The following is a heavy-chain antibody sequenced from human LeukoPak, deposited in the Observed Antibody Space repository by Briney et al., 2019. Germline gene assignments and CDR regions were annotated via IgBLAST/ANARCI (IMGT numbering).Heavy chain of an antibody. CDR3: ARDQTPGAFDI. CDR1: GLTFSSYS. Sequence: GGSLRLSCAASGLTFSSYSMNWVRQAPGKGLEWVSSISSSSSYIYYADSVKGRFTISRDNAKNSLYLQMNSLRAEDTAVYYCARDQTPGAFDIWGQGTMVTVSS. V-gene: IGHV3-21*01. CDR2: ISSSSSYI. J-gene: IGHJ3*02.